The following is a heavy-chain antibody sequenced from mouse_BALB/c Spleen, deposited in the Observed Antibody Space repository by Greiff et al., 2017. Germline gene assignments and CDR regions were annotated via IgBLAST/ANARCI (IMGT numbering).Heavy chain of an antibody. V-gene: IGHV7-3*02. CDR1: GFTFTAYY. Sequence: EVQVVESGGGLVQPGGSLRLSCATSGFTFTAYYMSWVRQPPGKALEWLGFIRNKANGYTTEYSASVKGRFTISRDNSQSILYLQMNTLRAEDSATYYCARDRHGYYAMDYWGQGTSVTVSS. CDR2: IRNKANGYTT. CDR3: ARDRHGYYAMDY. J-gene: IGHJ4*01.